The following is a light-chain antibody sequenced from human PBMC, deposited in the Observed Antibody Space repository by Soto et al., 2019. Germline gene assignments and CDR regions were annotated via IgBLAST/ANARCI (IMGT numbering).Light chain of an antibody. J-gene: IGLJ1*01. V-gene: IGLV1-40*01. CDR1: SSNIGAGYD. CDR2: ANN. CDR3: KSYDTNSRRV. Sequence: QSVLTQPPSVSGAPGQRVTISCTGSSSNIGAGYDVHWYQQFPGTAPKLLIYANNNRPSGVPDRFSASKSGTSASLAITGLQAGDEADYYCKSYDTNSRRVFGTGTNLTVL.